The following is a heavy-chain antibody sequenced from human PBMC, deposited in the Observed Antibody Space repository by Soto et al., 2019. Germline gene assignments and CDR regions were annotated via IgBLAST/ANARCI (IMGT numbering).Heavy chain of an antibody. CDR1: GGSISNAAYS. Sequence: QLQLQESGSGLVKPSHTLSLTCTVSGGSISNAAYSWSWIRQPPGKGLEWIGYIYPSGMPFYNPSLRSRGTISIDRANDQVPLDLKFCTAAEKAVYYWARGRGGYGLFDSWGQGTLVTVSS. D-gene: IGHD5-18*01. V-gene: IGHV4-30-2*01. J-gene: IGHJ4*02. CDR2: IYPSGMP. CDR3: ARGRGGYGLFDS.